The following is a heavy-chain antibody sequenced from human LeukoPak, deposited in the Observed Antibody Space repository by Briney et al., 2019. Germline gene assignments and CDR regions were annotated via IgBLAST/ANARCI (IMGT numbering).Heavy chain of an antibody. CDR2: IRSKPYGGTT. CDR1: GFTVSSNY. J-gene: IGHJ4*02. D-gene: IGHD3-10*01. V-gene: IGHV3-49*04. Sequence: PGGSLRLSCAASGFTVSSNYMSWVRQAPGKGLEWVGFIRSKPYGGTTEYAASVKGRFTISRDDSKSIAYLQVNSLNTEDTAVYYCTGSFGELSFFAHWGQGTLVTVSS. CDR3: TGSFGELSFFAH.